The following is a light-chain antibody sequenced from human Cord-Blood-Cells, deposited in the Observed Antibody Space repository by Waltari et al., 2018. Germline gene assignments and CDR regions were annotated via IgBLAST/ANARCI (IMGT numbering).Light chain of an antibody. V-gene: IGKV1-33*01. Sequence: DIQMTQSPSALSASVGDRVHITCQASQDISNYLNWYHQKPGKAPKLLIYDASNLETGFPSRFSGSGSVTDFTFTISSLQPEDIATYYCQQYDNLRITFGQGTRLEIK. CDR1: QDISNY. CDR3: QQYDNLRIT. CDR2: DAS. J-gene: IGKJ5*01.